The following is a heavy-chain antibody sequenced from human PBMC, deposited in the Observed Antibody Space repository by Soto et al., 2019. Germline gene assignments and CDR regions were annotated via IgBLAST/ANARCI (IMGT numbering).Heavy chain of an antibody. Sequence: QMQLVQSGPEVKKPGTSVKVSCKASGFTFTSSAVQWVRQARGQRLEWIGWIVVGSGNTNYAQKFQERVTITRDMSTSTAYMELSSLRSEVTAVYYCAASMVRDRELFDYWGQGTLVTVSS. V-gene: IGHV1-58*01. CDR3: AASMVRDRELFDY. CDR1: GFTFTSSA. CDR2: IVVGSGNT. D-gene: IGHD3-10*01. J-gene: IGHJ4*02.